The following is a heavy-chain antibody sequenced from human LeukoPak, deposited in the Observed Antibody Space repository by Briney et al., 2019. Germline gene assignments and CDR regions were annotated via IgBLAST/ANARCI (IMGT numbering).Heavy chain of an antibody. V-gene: IGHV3-74*01. J-gene: IGHJ4*02. CDR2: INSDGSST. CDR3: ASDFWSGYYPPMGVNY. Sequence: PGGSLRLSCAASGFTFSSYWMHWVRQAPGKGLVWVSRINSDGSSTSYADSVKGRFTISRDNAKHTLYLQMNSLRAEDTAVYYCASDFWSGYYPPMGVNYWGQGTLVTVSS. D-gene: IGHD3-3*01. CDR1: GFTFSSYW.